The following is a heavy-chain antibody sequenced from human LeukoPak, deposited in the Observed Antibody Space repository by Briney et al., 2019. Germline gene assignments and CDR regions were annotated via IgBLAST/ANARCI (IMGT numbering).Heavy chain of an antibody. V-gene: IGHV3-53*01. Sequence: GGSLRLSCAAFGFTVSSNYMSWVRQAPGKGLEWVSVIYSGGSTYYADSVKGRFTISRDNSKNTLYLQMNSLRAEGTAVYYCARGGELRAFDYWGQGTLVTVSS. D-gene: IGHD1-26*01. CDR2: IYSGGST. CDR3: ARGGELRAFDY. CDR1: GFTVSSNY. J-gene: IGHJ4*02.